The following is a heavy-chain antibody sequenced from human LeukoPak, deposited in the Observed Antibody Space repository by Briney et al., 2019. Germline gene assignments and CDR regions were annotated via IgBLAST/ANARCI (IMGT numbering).Heavy chain of an antibody. CDR1: GFTFSSYD. D-gene: IGHD6-19*01. CDR3: ARDRDSSGWYDY. Sequence: GSLRLSCAASGFTFSSYDMHWVRQATGKGLEWVSAIGTAGDTYYPGSVKGRFTISRENAKNSLYLQMNSLRAGDTAVYYCARDRDSSGWYDYWGQGTLVTVSS. V-gene: IGHV3-13*01. J-gene: IGHJ4*02. CDR2: IGTAGDT.